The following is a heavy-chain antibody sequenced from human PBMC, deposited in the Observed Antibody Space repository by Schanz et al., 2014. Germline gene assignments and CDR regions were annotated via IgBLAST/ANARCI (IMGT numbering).Heavy chain of an antibody. D-gene: IGHD3-3*01. V-gene: IGHV3-74*02. Sequence: EVQVVESGGGLVQPGGSLRLSCVASGFTFSSYWMHWFRQAPGQGLVWVSRISVDGRITSYADSVKGRFTISRDNAKNSLYLQMNSLTAEDTAVYYCARGVRIDYWGQGTLVTVSS. CDR1: GFTFSSYW. CDR2: ISVDGRIT. J-gene: IGHJ4*02. CDR3: ARGVRIDY.